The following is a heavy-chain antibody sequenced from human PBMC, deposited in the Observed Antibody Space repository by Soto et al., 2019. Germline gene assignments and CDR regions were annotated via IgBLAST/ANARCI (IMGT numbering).Heavy chain of an antibody. J-gene: IGHJ2*01. V-gene: IGHV4-34*01. Sequence: QVRLQQWGAGLLKPSETLSLTCAVYGGSFSDYYWSWIRQSPGKGLEWIGEINHSGSTNYNPSLKSRVTISVDTSKKQFSLKLSSVTAADTAVYYCAREVPSRYFDLWGRGTPLTVSS. CDR3: AREVPSRYFDL. CDR2: INHSGST. CDR1: GGSFSDYY. D-gene: IGHD1-1*01.